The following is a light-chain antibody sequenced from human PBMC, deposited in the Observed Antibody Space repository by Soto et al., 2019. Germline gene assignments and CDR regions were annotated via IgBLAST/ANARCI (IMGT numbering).Light chain of an antibody. Sequence: QSVLTQPPSVSGAPGQRVTISCTGSSSNIGADFDVHWYQHRPGTAPKLLISGNDNRPSGVPDRFSGSKSGTSASLAITGLQAEDEADYYCQSRDSSLSSSWVFGGGTKLTLL. CDR2: GND. CDR1: SSNIGADFD. CDR3: QSRDSSLSSSWV. J-gene: IGLJ3*02. V-gene: IGLV1-40*01.